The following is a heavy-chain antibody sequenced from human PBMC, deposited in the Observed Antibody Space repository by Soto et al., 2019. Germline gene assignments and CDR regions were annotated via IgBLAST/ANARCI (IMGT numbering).Heavy chain of an antibody. CDR3: ARLGEYYQSLDP. V-gene: IGHV4-34*01. Sequence: PSETLSLTCAVHDESLSDYYYSWTRQPPGKGLEWIGEIHPSGSTYYNPSLKTRVTLSLDTSKKLFSLDLISVTAADTAVYYCARLGEYYQSLDPGGPGTLVTVSS. D-gene: IGHD2-2*01. CDR1: DESLSDYY. CDR2: IHPSGST. J-gene: IGHJ5*02.